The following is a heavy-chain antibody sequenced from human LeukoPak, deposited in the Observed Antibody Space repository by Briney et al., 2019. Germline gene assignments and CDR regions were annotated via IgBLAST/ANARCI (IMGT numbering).Heavy chain of an antibody. D-gene: IGHD5-12*01. Sequence: GGALRLSCAASGFTFGIYAMTWVRQAPGKGLQWVSAITGSGGSTYYADSVKGRFTISRDNSKNTLYLRTNGLRAEDTAVYYCATLPRGPTGYVGYGGEDYWGQGTLVTVSS. CDR2: ITGSGGST. J-gene: IGHJ4*02. CDR3: ATLPRGPTGYVGYGGEDY. V-gene: IGHV3-23*01. CDR1: GFTFGIYA.